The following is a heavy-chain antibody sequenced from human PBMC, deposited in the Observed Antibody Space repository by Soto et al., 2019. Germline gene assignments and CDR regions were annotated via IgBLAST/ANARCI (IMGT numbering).Heavy chain of an antibody. J-gene: IGHJ3*01. D-gene: IGHD3-10*01. Sequence: EVQLVESGGGLVQPGESLRLSCAASGFTFSDYWIHWVRQAPGKGLVWVSRIKFDGSSANYADSVKGRFTISRDNAKDTVYLQMNSLRAEDTAVYYCARGVRGHYGFEVWGQGTMVTVSS. CDR1: GFTFSDYW. CDR3: ARGVRGHYGFEV. CDR2: IKFDGSSA. V-gene: IGHV3-74*01.